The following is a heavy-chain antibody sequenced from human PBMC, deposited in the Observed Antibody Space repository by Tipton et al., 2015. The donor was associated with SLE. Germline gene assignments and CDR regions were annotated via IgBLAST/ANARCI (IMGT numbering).Heavy chain of an antibody. D-gene: IGHD7-27*01. Sequence: SLRLSCAAFGFNFEDYGMSWVRQAPGKGLEWVSSISSSSSYIFYADSVKGRFAISRDNAKNSLYLQMNSLRAEDPAVYYCARESQDWGFDYWGQGTLVTVSS. CDR1: GFNFEDYG. J-gene: IGHJ4*02. CDR3: ARESQDWGFDY. V-gene: IGHV3-21*01. CDR2: ISSSSSYI.